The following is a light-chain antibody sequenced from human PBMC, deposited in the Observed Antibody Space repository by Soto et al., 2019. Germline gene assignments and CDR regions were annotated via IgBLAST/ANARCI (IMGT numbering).Light chain of an antibody. J-gene: IGKJ1*01. Sequence: EIVLTQSPGTLSLSPGERATLSCRASQSVSSNYLAWYQQKPGQAPRLLIYGASTRATGIPGRFSGSGSGTDFTLNISRLETADFAVYYCQQYGCSPGAFGQGTKVESK. CDR3: QQYGCSPGA. CDR1: QSVSSNY. V-gene: IGKV3-20*01. CDR2: GAS.